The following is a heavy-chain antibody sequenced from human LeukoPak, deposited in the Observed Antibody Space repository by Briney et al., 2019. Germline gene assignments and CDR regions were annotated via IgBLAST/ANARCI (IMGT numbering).Heavy chain of an antibody. D-gene: IGHD4-17*01. CDR1: GFTFSSYW. CDR3: ARDPADGDYEGYFDY. V-gene: IGHV3-7*01. Sequence: PGGSLRLSCAASGFTFSSYWMSWVRQAPGKGLEWVANIKQDGSEKYYVDSVKGRFTISRDNAKNSLYLQMNSLRAEDTAVYYCARDPADGDYEGYFDYWGQGTLVTVSS. CDR2: IKQDGSEK. J-gene: IGHJ4*02.